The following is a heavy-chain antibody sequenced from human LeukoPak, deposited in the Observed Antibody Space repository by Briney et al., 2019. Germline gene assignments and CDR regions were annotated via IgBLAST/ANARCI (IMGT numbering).Heavy chain of an antibody. CDR1: GFTFSSHS. J-gene: IGHJ4*02. CDR2: ISSSSSIM. V-gene: IGHV3-48*01. CDR3: VSFYETY. D-gene: IGHD2/OR15-2a*01. Sequence: GGSLRLSCAASGFTFSSHSMNWVRQTPGKGLEWISYISSSSSIMHYADSVKGRFTISRDDAKNSLYLQMNSLRAEDTAVYYCVSFYETYWGRGTLVTVSS.